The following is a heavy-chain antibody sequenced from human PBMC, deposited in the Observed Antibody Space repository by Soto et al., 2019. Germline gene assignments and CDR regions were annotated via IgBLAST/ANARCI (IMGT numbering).Heavy chain of an antibody. CDR2: MNPNSGNT. Sequence: ASVKVSCKASGYTFTSYDINWVRQATGQGLEWMGWMNPNSGNTGYAQKFQGRVTMTRNTSISTAYMELSSLRSEDTAVYYCARAFRGGVGPHYCYYMDVWGKETTVTVSS. CDR1: GYTFTSYD. V-gene: IGHV1-8*01. J-gene: IGHJ6*03. CDR3: ARAFRGGVGPHYCYYMDV. D-gene: IGHD3-16*01.